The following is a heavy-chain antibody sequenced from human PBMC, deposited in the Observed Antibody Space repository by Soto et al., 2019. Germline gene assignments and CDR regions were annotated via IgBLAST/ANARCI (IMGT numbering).Heavy chain of an antibody. J-gene: IGHJ6*02. CDR3: ARDGITIFGVVPDNYGTDV. CDR1: GDSVSSNSAA. Sequence: PSQTLSLTCAISGDSVSSNSAAWNWIRQSPSRGLEWLGRTYYRSKWYNDYAVSVKSRITINPDTSKNQFSLQLNSVTPEDTAVYYCARDGITIFGVVPDNYGTDVWGQGTTVTVSS. D-gene: IGHD3-3*01. CDR2: TYYRSKWYN. V-gene: IGHV6-1*01.